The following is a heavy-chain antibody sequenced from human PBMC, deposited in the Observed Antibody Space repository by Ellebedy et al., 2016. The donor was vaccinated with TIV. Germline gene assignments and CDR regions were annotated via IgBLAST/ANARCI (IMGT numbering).Heavy chain of an antibody. V-gene: IGHV3-74*01. CDR3: IREGLGGSFDI. CDR2: ISSDGSST. J-gene: IGHJ3*02. CDR1: GFTFSQYW. D-gene: IGHD3-16*01. Sequence: GESLKISCAASGFTFSQYWMHWVRQGPGKGLVWVSRISSDGSSTWYADSVKGRFTFSRDNGKNTLYLQMNSLRAEDTAVYYCIREGLGGSFDIWGLGTMVTVSS.